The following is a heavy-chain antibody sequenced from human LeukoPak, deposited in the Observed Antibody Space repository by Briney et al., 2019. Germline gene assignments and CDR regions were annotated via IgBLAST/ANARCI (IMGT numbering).Heavy chain of an antibody. CDR3: AVIRNSGYDFRGYFDP. CDR2: IIPIFGTS. CDR1: GGTFSSYT. J-gene: IGHJ5*02. D-gene: IGHD5-12*01. V-gene: IGHV1-69*06. Sequence: SVKVSCKAFGGTFSSYTIGWVRQAPGQRLEWMGGIIPIFGTSHYAQKFQGRVTITADKSTSTAYMELSSLGSEDTAVYYCAVIRNSGYDFRGYFDPWGQGTLVTVSS.